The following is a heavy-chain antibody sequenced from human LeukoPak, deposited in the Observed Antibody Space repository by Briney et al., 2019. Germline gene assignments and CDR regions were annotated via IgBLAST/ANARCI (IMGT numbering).Heavy chain of an antibody. CDR3: ARGLLSTYYYVSGTYYNLPDFDY. V-gene: IGHV1-2*02. CDR1: GYTFTDYY. J-gene: IGHJ4*02. Sequence: ASVKVSCKASGYTFTDYYMHWVRQAPGQGLGGMGSINPNSDDTDYAQNFQRIVTMTRDSSINTAYMELSRLRSDDTAVYYCARGLLSTYYYVSGTYYNLPDFDYWGQGTLVTVSS. CDR2: INPNSDDT. D-gene: IGHD3-10*01.